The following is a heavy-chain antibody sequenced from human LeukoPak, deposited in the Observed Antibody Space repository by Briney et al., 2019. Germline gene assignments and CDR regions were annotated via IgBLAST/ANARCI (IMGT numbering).Heavy chain of an antibody. CDR2: VYHTGKT. J-gene: IGHJ1*01. CDR3: ASRVAVTGVEYFQH. Sequence: SETLSLTCTVSGGSITNYYWSWIRQPPGKGLEWIACVYHTGKTNYNPSLKSRVTISVDTAKDQSSLNLTSVSAADTAVYYCASRVAVTGVEYFQHWGQGTLVTVSS. V-gene: IGHV4-59*01. CDR1: GGSITNYY. D-gene: IGHD6-19*01.